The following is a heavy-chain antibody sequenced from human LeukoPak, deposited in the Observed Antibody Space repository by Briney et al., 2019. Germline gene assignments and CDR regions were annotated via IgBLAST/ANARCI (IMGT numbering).Heavy chain of an antibody. CDR2: ITGGGGST. V-gene: IGHV3-23*01. D-gene: IGHD5-18*01. CDR1: GFTFSSCA. Sequence: GGSLRLSCAASGFTFSSCAMSWVRQAPGKGLEWVSAITGGGGSTYYADSVKGRFTISRDNSKNTLYLQVISLRAEDTAVYYCAKDLGYSFGHTGYFYGMDVWGQGTTVTVSS. CDR3: AKDLGYSFGHTGYFYGMDV. J-gene: IGHJ6*02.